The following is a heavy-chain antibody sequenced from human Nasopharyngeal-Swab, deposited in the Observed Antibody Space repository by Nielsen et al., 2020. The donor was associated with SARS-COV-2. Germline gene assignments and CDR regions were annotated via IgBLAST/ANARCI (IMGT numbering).Heavy chain of an antibody. CDR3: ARGTTVTYCDY. Sequence: GESLKISCAASGFTFSSYAMHWVRQAPGKGLEWVAVISYDGSNKYYADSVKGRFTISRDNSKNTLYLQMNSLRAEDTAVYYCARGTTVTYCDYWGRGTLVTVSS. CDR1: GFTFSSYA. V-gene: IGHV3-30*04. J-gene: IGHJ4*02. CDR2: ISYDGSNK. D-gene: IGHD4-17*01.